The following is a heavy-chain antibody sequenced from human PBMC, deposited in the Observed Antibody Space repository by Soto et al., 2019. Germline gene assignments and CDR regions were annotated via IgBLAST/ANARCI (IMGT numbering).Heavy chain of an antibody. CDR2: ISSGSHTI. V-gene: IGHV3-48*02. CDR1: GFTFSNYG. J-gene: IGHJ3*01. D-gene: IGHD1-7*01. Sequence: EVQLVESGGGLVKPGGSLRLSCAASGFTFSNYGMNWVRQAPGKGLEWVSYISSGSHTIYYADSVKGRFTISRDNAKNSPEMEQNSRRDADPVVYCCGRGYSSIYLDAFDLLGQGTMVNVS. CDR3: GRGYSSIYLDAFDL.